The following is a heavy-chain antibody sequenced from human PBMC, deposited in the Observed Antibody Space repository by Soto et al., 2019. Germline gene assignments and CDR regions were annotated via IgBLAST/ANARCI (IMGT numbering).Heavy chain of an antibody. J-gene: IGHJ4*02. Sequence: SETLSLTCTVSGGSISSYYWSWIRQPPGKGLEWIGYIYYSGSTNYNPSLKSRVTISVDTSKNQFSLKLSSVTAADTAVYYCASLSTVTASYWGQGTLVTVSS. CDR3: ASLSTVTASY. V-gene: IGHV4-59*08. D-gene: IGHD4-17*01. CDR1: GGSISSYY. CDR2: IYYSGST.